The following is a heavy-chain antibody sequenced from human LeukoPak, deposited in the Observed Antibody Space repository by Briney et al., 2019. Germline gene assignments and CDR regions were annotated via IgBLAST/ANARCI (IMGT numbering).Heavy chain of an antibody. CDR3: ARVRSGSFFDY. CDR2: ISYDGYTK. CDR1: GFTFSSYG. D-gene: IGHD1-26*01. V-gene: IGHV3-30*03. Sequence: GGSLRLSCAASGFTFSSYGMHWVRQAPGKGLEWVAVISYDGYTKYYTDSVKGRFTISRDNSKNTLYLQMNSLRAEDTAVYYCARVRSGSFFDYWGQGTLVTVSS. J-gene: IGHJ4*02.